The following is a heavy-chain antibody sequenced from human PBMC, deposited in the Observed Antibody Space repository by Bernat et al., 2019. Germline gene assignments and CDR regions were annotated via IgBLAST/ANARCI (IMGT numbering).Heavy chain of an antibody. CDR2: FSGSGGST. D-gene: IGHD2-2*01. Sequence: EVQLLESGGGLVQPGGSLRLSCAASGFTFSSYAMSWVRQAPGKGLEWVSAFSGSGGSTYYADSVKGRFTISRDNSKNTLYLQMNSLRAEDTAVYYCAKSVPAVVPAAMGNYYYYGMDVWGQGTTVTVSS. J-gene: IGHJ6*02. CDR3: AKSVPAVVPAAMGNYYYYGMDV. CDR1: GFTFSSYA. V-gene: IGHV3-23*01.